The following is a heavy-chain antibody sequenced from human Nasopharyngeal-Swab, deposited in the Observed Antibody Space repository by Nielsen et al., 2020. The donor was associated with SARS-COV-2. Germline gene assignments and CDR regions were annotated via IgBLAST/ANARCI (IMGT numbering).Heavy chain of an antibody. Sequence: VHQAPGKGLEWVAVIWYDGSNKYYVDSVKGRFTISRDNAKNSLYLQMNSLRAEDTAVYYCARESYDSSGYHYYYFDYWGQGTLVTVSS. CDR2: IWYDGSNK. CDR3: ARESYDSSGYHYYYFDY. J-gene: IGHJ4*02. V-gene: IGHV3-33*01. D-gene: IGHD3-22*01.